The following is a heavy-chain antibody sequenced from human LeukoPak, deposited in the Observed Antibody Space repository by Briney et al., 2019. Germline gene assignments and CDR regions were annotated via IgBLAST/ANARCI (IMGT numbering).Heavy chain of an antibody. CDR2: ISSSSSYI. V-gene: IGHV3-21*01. J-gene: IGHJ4*02. D-gene: IGHD2-15*01. CDR3: AREIEYCSGGSCYPGGYFDY. CDR1: GFTFSNYA. Sequence: PGGSLRLSCAASGFTFSNYAMSWVRHAPGKGLEWVSSISSSSSYIYYADSVKGRFTISRDNAKNSLCLQMNSLRAEDTAVYYCAREIEYCSGGSCYPGGYFDYWGQGTLVTVSS.